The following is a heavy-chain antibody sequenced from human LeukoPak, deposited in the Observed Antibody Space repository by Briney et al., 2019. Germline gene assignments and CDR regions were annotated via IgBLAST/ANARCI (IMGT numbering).Heavy chain of an antibody. J-gene: IGHJ4*02. V-gene: IGHV3-43*02. D-gene: IGHD3-22*01. CDR3: AKDSSGYDY. Sequence: PGGSLRLSCAACGFTFDDYAMHGVRQPSGKGLEWVSLISRDSGSTYYADSVKARFTISRDNSKNSLYLQMNSLRTEDTALYYCAKDSSGYDYWGQGTLVTVSS. CDR2: ISRDSGST. CDR1: GFTFDDYA.